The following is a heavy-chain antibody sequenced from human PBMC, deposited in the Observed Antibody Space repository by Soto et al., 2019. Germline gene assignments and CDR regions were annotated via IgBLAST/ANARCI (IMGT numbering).Heavy chain of an antibody. Sequence: SETLSLTCTVSGGSISSSSYYWGWIRQPPGKGLEWIGSIYYSGSTYYNPSLKSRVTISVDTSKNQFSLKLSSVTAADTAVYYCARQTRGDYVWGSYRLDYWGQGTLVTVSS. V-gene: IGHV4-39*01. D-gene: IGHD3-16*02. CDR3: ARQTRGDYVWGSYRLDY. J-gene: IGHJ4*02. CDR1: GGSISSSSYY. CDR2: IYYSGST.